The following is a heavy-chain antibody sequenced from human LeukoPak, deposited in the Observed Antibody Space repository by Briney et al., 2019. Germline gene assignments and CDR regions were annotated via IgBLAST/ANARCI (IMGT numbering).Heavy chain of an antibody. V-gene: IGHV3-53*01. CDR3: ARTVYYGDKDWFDP. CDR1: GVTPSSNY. D-gene: IGHD4-17*01. Sequence: GGSLRLSRAASGVTPSSNYIGWGRPGPGEGLERGSIIYSGGKTYYADSVKGRFTISRDNSNNTLYLQMNSLRAEDTAVYYCARTVYYGDKDWFDPWGQGTLVTVSS. J-gene: IGHJ5*02. CDR2: IYSGGKT.